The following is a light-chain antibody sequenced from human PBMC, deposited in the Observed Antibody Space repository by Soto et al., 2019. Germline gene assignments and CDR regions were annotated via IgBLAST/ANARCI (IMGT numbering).Light chain of an antibody. CDR3: SSYAGSNNVV. V-gene: IGLV2-8*01. J-gene: IGLJ2*01. Sequence: QSALTQPPSASGSPGQSVTISCTGTSSDVGAYNYVSWYQQHPGKAPQLMIFEVSKRPSGVPDRFSGSKSGNTASLTVSGLQAEDEAHYYCSSYAGSNNVVFGGGPKLTVL. CDR2: EVS. CDR1: SSDVGAYNY.